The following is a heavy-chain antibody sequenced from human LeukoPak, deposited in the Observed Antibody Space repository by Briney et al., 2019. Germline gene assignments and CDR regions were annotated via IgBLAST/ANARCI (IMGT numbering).Heavy chain of an antibody. CDR2: IKQDGSEK. J-gene: IGHJ4*02. CDR1: GFTFSPYW. Sequence: GGSLRPSCAASGFTFSPYWMSWVRQAPGKGLAWVANIKQDGSEKNYVDSAKGRFTLSRDNAKNSLYLQMNSLRVEDTAVYYCARDGTTVIDFDYWGQGTLVTVSS. D-gene: IGHD4-17*01. V-gene: IGHV3-7*01. CDR3: ARDGTTVIDFDY.